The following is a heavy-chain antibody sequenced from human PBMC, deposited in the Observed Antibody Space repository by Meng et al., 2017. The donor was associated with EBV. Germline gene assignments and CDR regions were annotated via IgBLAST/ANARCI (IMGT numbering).Heavy chain of an antibody. CDR2: IYYSGST. Sequence: LQLQESGPGLVKPSETLSLTCTVSGGSISSSSYYWGWIRQPPGKGLEWIGSIYYSGSTYYNPSLKSRVTISVDTSKNQFSLKLSSVTAADTAVYYCARPFPSWQSPRLDPFGAWGQGTLVTVAS. V-gene: IGHV4-39*01. D-gene: IGHD6-19*01. J-gene: IGHJ5*02. CDR1: GGSISSSSYY. CDR3: ARPFPSWQSPRLDPFGA.